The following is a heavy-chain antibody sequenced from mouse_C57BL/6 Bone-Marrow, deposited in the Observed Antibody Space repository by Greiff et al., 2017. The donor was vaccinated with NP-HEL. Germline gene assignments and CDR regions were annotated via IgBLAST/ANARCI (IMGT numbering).Heavy chain of an antibody. CDR3: ACGGLLGAY. J-gene: IGHJ3*01. CDR1: GFTFTDYY. CDR2: IRNKANGYTT. Sequence: EVKLMESGGGLVQPGGSLSLSCAASGFTFTDYYMSWVRQPPGKALEWLGFIRNKANGYTTEYSASVKGRFTISRDNSQSILYLQMNALRAEDSATYYCACGGLLGAYWGQGTLVTVSA. D-gene: IGHD2-3*01. V-gene: IGHV7-3*01.